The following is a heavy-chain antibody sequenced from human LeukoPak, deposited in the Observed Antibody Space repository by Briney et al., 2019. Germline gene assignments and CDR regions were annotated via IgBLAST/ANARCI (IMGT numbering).Heavy chain of an antibody. D-gene: IGHD2-2*01. CDR3: ASGPYCSSTSCYYNWFDP. CDR2: IIPILGTA. V-gene: IGHV1-69*05. CDR1: GCTFSSYA. J-gene: IGHJ5*02. Sequence: GASVKVSCKASGCTFSSYAISWVRQAPGQGLEWMGGIIPILGTANYAQKFQGRVTITTDESTSTAYMELSSLRSEDTAVYYCASGPYCSSTSCYYNWFDPWGQGTLVTVSS.